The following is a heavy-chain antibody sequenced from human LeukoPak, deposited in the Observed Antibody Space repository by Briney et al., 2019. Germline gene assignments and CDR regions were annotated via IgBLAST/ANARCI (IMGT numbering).Heavy chain of an antibody. D-gene: IGHD3-22*01. CDR1: GFTFSGYD. V-gene: IGHV3-30*18. CDR2: ISDDTSNK. CDR3: AKVPSKTHYYDSSGYYEDY. Sequence: GGSLRLSCAASGFTFSGYDMHWVRQAPGKGLEWVAVISDDTSNKYYADSVKGRFTIYRDNYKDTLYLQMSSLRDEDTAVYYCAKVPSKTHYYDSSGYYEDYWGQGTLVTVSS. J-gene: IGHJ4*02.